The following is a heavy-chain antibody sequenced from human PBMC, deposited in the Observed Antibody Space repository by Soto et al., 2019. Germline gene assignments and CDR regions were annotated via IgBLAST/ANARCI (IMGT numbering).Heavy chain of an antibody. CDR3: ARELAAAGSFDY. D-gene: IGHD6-13*01. V-gene: IGHV3-48*03. CDR1: GFTFSGYE. Sequence: GGSLRLSCAASGFTFSGYEMNWVRQAPGKGLEWISYISTSGSTIYYADSVKGRFTISRDNAKNSLYLQMNSLRAEDTAVYYCARELAAAGSFDYWGQGTLVTVSS. J-gene: IGHJ4*02. CDR2: ISTSGSTI.